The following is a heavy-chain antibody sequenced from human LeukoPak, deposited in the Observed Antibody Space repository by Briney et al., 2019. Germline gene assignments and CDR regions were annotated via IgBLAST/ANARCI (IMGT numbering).Heavy chain of an antibody. CDR2: VSAYNGNT. CDR3: ARGLISPGYYYYYYGMDV. Sequence: ASVKVSCKASGYTFTSYGISWVRQAPGQGLEGMGWVSAYNGNTNYAQKLQGRVTMTTDTSTSTAYKELRSLRSDDTAVYYCARGLISPGYYYYYYGMDVWGKGTTVTVSS. CDR1: GYTFTSYG. D-gene: IGHD2-15*01. V-gene: IGHV1-18*04. J-gene: IGHJ6*04.